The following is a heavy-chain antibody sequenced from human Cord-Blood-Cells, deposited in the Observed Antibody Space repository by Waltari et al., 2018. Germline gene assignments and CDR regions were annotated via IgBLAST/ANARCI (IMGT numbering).Heavy chain of an antibody. J-gene: IGHJ4*02. V-gene: IGHV3-53*01. D-gene: IGHD1-26*01. Sequence: EVQLVESGGGLIQPGGSLRLSCAASGFTVSSNYMSWVRQAPGKGLEWVSVIYSGGSTYYADSVKGRFTISRDNSKNTLYLQMNSLRAEDTAVYYCARVVGATGGSFDYWGQGTLVTVSS. CDR1: GFTVSSNY. CDR3: ARVVGATGGSFDY. CDR2: IYSGGST.